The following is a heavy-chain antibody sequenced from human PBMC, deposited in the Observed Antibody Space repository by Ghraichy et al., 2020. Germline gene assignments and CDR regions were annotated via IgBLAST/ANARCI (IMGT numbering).Heavy chain of an antibody. Sequence: GGSLRLSCAASGFTFSSYGMHWVRQAPGKGLEWVAVISYDGSNKYYADSVKGRFTISRDNSKNTLYLQMNSLRAEDTAVYYCAKDQDYGDSYFDYWAQGTLVADS. J-gene: IGHJ4*02. D-gene: IGHD4-17*01. CDR3: AKDQDYGDSYFDY. CDR1: GFTFSSYG. V-gene: IGHV3-30*18. CDR2: ISYDGSNK.